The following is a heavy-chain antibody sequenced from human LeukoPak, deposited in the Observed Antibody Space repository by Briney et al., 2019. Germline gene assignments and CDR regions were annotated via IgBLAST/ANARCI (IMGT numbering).Heavy chain of an antibody. D-gene: IGHD6-19*01. CDR3: AKDHGTAVAGFYY. CDR1: GFTFSSYA. V-gene: IGHV3-23*01. J-gene: IGHJ4*02. CDR2: ISGSGGST. Sequence: GASLRLSCAASGFTFSSYAMSWVRQAPGKGLEWVSAISGSGGSTYYADSVKGRFTVSRDTSKNTLYLQMNSLRAEDTAIYYCAKDHGTAVAGFYYWGQGTLVTVSS.